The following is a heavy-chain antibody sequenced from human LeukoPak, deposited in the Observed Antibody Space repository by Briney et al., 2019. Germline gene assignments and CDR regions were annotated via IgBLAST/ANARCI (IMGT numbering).Heavy chain of an antibody. V-gene: IGHV3-7*02. D-gene: IGHD5-12*01. J-gene: IGHJ4*02. CDR3: AMFGLVAAIDS. Sequence: GGSLRLSCAASGFIFSSYSMNWVRQAPGRGLEWVANIKGDGSEKYYADSVRGQFTISRDNAKNSLYLQMNSLRAEDTAVYYCAMFGLVAAIDSWGQGTLVTVSS. CDR2: IKGDGSEK. CDR1: GFIFSSYS.